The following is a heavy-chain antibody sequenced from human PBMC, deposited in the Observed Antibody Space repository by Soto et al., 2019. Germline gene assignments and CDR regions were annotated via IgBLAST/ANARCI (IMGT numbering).Heavy chain of an antibody. Sequence: EVQLVESGGGLIQPGGSLRLYCSASGFTVSSNHMSWVSHAPGKGLEWVSAIYGDGRACEADSVKGRFTISRDNSKNTVYLQMNSLRAEDTAVYYCARDVGEDRWPNLFDSWGQGTLVTVSS. CDR3: ARDVGEDRWPNLFDS. D-gene: IGHD1-26*01. J-gene: IGHJ4*02. CDR2: IYGDGRA. V-gene: IGHV3-53*01. CDR1: GFTVSSNH.